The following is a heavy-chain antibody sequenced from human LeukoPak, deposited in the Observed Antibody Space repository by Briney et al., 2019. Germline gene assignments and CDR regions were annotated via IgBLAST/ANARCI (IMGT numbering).Heavy chain of an antibody. CDR2: IYSDNT. V-gene: IGHV3-53*01. D-gene: IGHD4/OR15-4a*01. CDR3: ARRAGAYSHPYDY. Sequence: GGSLRLSCADAGFTFSSYWMSWVRQAPGKGLEWVSFIYSDNTHYSDSVKGRFTISRDNSKNTLYLQMNSLRAEDTAVYYCARRAGAYSHPYDYWGQGTLVTVSS. J-gene: IGHJ4*02. CDR1: GFTFSSYW.